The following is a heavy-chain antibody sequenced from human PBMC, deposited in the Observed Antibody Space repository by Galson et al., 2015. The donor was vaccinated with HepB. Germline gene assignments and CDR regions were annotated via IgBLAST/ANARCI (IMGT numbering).Heavy chain of an antibody. CDR2: ISSSGNTI. D-gene: IGHD3-10*01. CDR3: ARSLYSWEFPGALIDY. CDR1: GFSFSDYY. V-gene: IGHV3-11*04. J-gene: IGHJ4*02. Sequence: SLRLSCAAFGFSFSDYYMTWIRQAPGKGLEWISYISSSGNTIYYADSVKGRFTISRDNAKKSLFLQMNSLRDEDTAVYYCARSLYSWEFPGALIDYWGQGTLVTVSS.